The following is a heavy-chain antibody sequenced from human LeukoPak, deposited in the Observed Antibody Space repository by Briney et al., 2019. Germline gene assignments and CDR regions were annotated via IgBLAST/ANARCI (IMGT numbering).Heavy chain of an antibody. CDR2: INSDGSST. J-gene: IGHJ4*02. CDR3: ARDSYYYGSGSYYSDY. V-gene: IGHV3-74*01. CDR1: GFTFSRYW. D-gene: IGHD3-10*01. Sequence: GGSLRLSCAASGFTFSRYWMHWVRQAPGKGLVWVSRINSDGSSTTYADSVKGRFTISRDNAKNSLYLQMNSLRAEDTAVYYYARDSYYYGSGSYYSDYWGQGTLVTVSS.